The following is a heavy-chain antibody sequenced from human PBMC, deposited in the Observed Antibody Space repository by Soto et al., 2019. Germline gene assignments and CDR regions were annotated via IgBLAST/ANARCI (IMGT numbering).Heavy chain of an antibody. Sequence: QVQLVQSGTEVKEPGSSVKVSCMASGYPFSNIAISWVRQAPGQGLEWMGGLIPNIGTGNSAQKFHGRVTVTATESTATANIAVNIQRTKDTAVDYCAKHWGHLAPDVKVLYHYDMAVGGHSSTVIIS. J-gene: IGHJ6*02. CDR2: LIPNIGTG. CDR3: AKHWGHLAPDVKVLYHYDMAV. D-gene: IGHD3-16*01. CDR1: GYPFSNIA. V-gene: IGHV1-69*01.